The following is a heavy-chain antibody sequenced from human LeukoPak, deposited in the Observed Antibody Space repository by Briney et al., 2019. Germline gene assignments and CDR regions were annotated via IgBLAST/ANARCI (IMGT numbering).Heavy chain of an antibody. CDR3: ARVYYSSSYDYRYFDL. J-gene: IGHJ2*01. CDR1: GGSIRSYY. D-gene: IGHD6-13*01. CDR2: IYYSGST. Sequence: SETLSLTCTVSGGSIRSYYWSWIRQPPGKGLEWIGYIYYSGSTNYNPSLKSRVTISVDTSKNQFSLKLSSVTAADTAVYYCARVYYSSSYDYRYFDLWGRGTLVTVSS. V-gene: IGHV4-59*01.